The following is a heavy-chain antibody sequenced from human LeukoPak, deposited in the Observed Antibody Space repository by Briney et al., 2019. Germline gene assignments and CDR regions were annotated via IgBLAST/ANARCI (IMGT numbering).Heavy chain of an antibody. CDR1: GFTFSSSA. Sequence: SVKVSCKASGFTFSSSAMQWVRQARGQRLEWIGWIVVGSGNTNYAQNFQERVTITRDMSTSTAYMELSSLRSEDTAVYYCAADPYSGTPDAFDIWGQGTMVTVSS. V-gene: IGHV1-58*02. CDR3: AADPYSGTPDAFDI. CDR2: IVVGSGNT. J-gene: IGHJ3*02. D-gene: IGHD1-26*01.